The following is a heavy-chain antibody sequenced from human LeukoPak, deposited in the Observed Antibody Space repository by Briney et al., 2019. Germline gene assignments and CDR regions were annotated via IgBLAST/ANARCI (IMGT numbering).Heavy chain of an antibody. Sequence: GGSLRLSCAASGFTFSSYWMSWVRQAPGKGLEWVANIKQDGSEKYYVDSVKGRFTISRDNAKNSLYLQMNSLRAEDMALYYCAKDIGPIVGATSLDYWGQGTLVTVSS. CDR1: GFTFSSYW. CDR2: IKQDGSEK. D-gene: IGHD1-26*01. J-gene: IGHJ4*02. V-gene: IGHV3-7*03. CDR3: AKDIGPIVGATSLDY.